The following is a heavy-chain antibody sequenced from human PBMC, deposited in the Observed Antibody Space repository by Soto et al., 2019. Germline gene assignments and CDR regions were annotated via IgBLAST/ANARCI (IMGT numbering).Heavy chain of an antibody. CDR2: IYYSGST. Sequence: SETLSLTCTVSGGSISSSSYYWGWIRQPPGKGLEWIGSIYYSGSTYYNPSLKSRVTISVDTSKNQFSLKLSSVTAADTAVYYCWGETGRGVIIKKATYYYMDVWGKGTTVTVSS. CDR1: GGSISSSSYY. J-gene: IGHJ6*03. V-gene: IGHV4-39*01. CDR3: WGETGRGVIIKKATYYYMDV. D-gene: IGHD3-10*01.